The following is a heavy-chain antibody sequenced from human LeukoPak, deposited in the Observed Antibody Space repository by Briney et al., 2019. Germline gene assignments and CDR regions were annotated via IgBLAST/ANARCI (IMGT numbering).Heavy chain of an antibody. Sequence: PSETLSLTCTVSGGSISSYYWSWIRQPPGKGLEWIGYIYYSGSTNYNPSLKSRVTTSVDTSKNQFSLKLSSVTAADTAVYYCARRMYYYDSSGYGGYWLDPWGQGTLVTVSS. V-gene: IGHV4-59*08. J-gene: IGHJ5*02. CDR3: ARRMYYYDSSGYGGYWLDP. CDR2: IYYSGST. D-gene: IGHD3-22*01. CDR1: GGSISSYY.